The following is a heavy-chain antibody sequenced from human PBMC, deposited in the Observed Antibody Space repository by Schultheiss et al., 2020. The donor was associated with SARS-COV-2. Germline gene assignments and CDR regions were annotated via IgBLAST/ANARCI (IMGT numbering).Heavy chain of an antibody. CDR3: AREVGYYYYMDV. CDR1: GFTFSDYY. Sequence: GGSLRLSCAASGFTFSDYYMSWVRQAPGKGLEWVAVISYDGSNKYYADSVKGRFTISRDNSKNTLYLQMNSLRAEDTAVYYCAREVGYYYYMDVWGKGTTVTVS. V-gene: IGHV3-30*03. D-gene: IGHD2-15*01. J-gene: IGHJ6*03. CDR2: ISYDGSNK.